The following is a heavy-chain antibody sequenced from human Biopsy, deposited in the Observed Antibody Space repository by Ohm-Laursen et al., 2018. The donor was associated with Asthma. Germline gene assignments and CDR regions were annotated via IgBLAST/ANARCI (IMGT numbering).Heavy chain of an antibody. J-gene: IGHJ5*02. D-gene: IGHD7-27*01. CDR3: ARGQKSPGDRWFDP. V-gene: IGHV1-2*06. CDR2: INPNSGGT. Sequence: ASVKVSCKTSGYTFIGYHIHWVRQAPGQGLEWMGRINPNSGGTNYAQKFRGRVTMTSDTSTSTAYMELSRLRSDDTALYYCARGQKSPGDRWFDPWGQGTLVTVSS. CDR1: GYTFIGYH.